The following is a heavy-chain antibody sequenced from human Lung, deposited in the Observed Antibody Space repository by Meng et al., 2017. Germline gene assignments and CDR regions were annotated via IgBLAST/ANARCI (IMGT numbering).Heavy chain of an antibody. Sequence: EVQLVESGGGLVKPGGSWSLSCAASGFTFSCYSMNWVRQAPGKGLEWVSSISSSSTYADSVKGRFTISRDNAKNSLYLQMNSLRAEDTAVYYCARGRVVVAATPSDYWGQGTLVTVSS. J-gene: IGHJ4*02. V-gene: IGHV3-21*01. CDR1: GFTFSCYS. CDR2: ISSSST. D-gene: IGHD2-15*01. CDR3: ARGRVVVAATPSDY.